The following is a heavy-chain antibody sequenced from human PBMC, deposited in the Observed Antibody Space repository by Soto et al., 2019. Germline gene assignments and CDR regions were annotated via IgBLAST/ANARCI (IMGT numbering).Heavy chain of an antibody. CDR2: IYYGGST. Sequence: SETLSLTCTVSGGSISSGDYYWSWIRQPPGKGLEWIGYIYYGGSTYYNPSLKSRVTISVDTSKNQFSLKLSSVTAADTAVYYCARGGWGRWLPNTLDYWGQGTLVTVSS. V-gene: IGHV4-30-4*01. CDR1: GGSISSGDYY. CDR3: ARGGWGRWLPNTLDY. D-gene: IGHD3-16*01. J-gene: IGHJ4*02.